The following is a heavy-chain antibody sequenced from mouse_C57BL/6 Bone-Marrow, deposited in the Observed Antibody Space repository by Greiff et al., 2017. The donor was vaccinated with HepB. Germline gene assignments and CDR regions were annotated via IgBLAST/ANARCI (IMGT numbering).Heavy chain of an antibody. D-gene: IGHD1-1*01. CDR3: ARERFITTVVATPYWYFDV. J-gene: IGHJ1*03. V-gene: IGHV1-69*01. CDR1: GYTFTSYW. CDR2: IDPSDSYT. Sequence: VQLQQPGAELVMPGASVKLSCKASGYTFTSYWMHWVKQRPGQGLEWIGEIDPSDSYTNYNQKFKGKSTLTVDQSSSTAYMQLSSLTSEDAAVYYCARERFITTVVATPYWYFDVWGTGTAVTVSS.